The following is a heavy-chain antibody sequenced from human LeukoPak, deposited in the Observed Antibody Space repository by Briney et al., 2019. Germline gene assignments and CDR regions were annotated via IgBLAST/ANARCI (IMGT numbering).Heavy chain of an antibody. CDR3: ARDVGTTGWHTFDY. V-gene: IGHV6-1*01. Sequence: SQTLSLTCAISGDSVYSNTGAWNWIRQSPSRGLEGMGRTYYRYKWYNDYAESLISRITISPVTSKNQFSLQLYSVTPEDTAVYYCARDVGTTGWHTFDYWGQGTLVTVSS. CDR1: GDSVYSNTGA. J-gene: IGHJ4*02. D-gene: IGHD3-9*01. CDR2: TYYRYKWYN.